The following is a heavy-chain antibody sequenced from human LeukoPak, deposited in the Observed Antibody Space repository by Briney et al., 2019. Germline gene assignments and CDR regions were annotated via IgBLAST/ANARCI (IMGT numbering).Heavy chain of an antibody. J-gene: IGHJ4*02. D-gene: IGHD3-9*01. Sequence: GSLRLSCAASGFTFSSYEMNWVRQAPGKGLEWVSYISSSDSTIYYADSVKGRFTISRDNAKNSLYLQMNSLRAEDTAVYYCARRYFDWYGIDYWGQGTLVTVSS. V-gene: IGHV3-48*03. CDR1: GFTFSSYE. CDR2: ISSSDSTI. CDR3: ARRYFDWYGIDY.